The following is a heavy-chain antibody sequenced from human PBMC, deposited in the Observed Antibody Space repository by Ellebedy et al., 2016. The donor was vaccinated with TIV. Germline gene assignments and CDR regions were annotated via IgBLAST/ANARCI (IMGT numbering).Heavy chain of an antibody. D-gene: IGHD4-11*01. V-gene: IGHV3-13*01. CDR3: ARATAEFDY. CDR1: GFTFSRSD. Sequence: PGGSLRLSCAASGFTFSRSDMHWVRQATGKGLEWVSAIGTAGDTYYPGSVKGRFTISRENAKKSLYLQMNSLRAEDTAVYYCARATAEFDYWGQGTLVTVSS. J-gene: IGHJ4*02. CDR2: IGTAGDT.